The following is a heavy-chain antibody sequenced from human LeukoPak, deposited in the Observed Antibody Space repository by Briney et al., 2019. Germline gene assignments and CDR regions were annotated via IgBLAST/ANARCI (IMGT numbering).Heavy chain of an antibody. J-gene: IGHJ6*03. D-gene: IGHD3-3*01. CDR2: IYYSGSI. CDR3: ARVRNRDYYDFWSGYSDYYYMDV. Sequence: PSETLSLTCTVSGGSISSYYWSWIRQPPGKGLEWIGYIYYSGSINYNPSLKSRVTISVDTSKNQFSLKLSSVTAADTAVYYCARVRNRDYYDFWSGYSDYYYMDVWGKGTTVTVSS. CDR1: GGSISSYY. V-gene: IGHV4-59*01.